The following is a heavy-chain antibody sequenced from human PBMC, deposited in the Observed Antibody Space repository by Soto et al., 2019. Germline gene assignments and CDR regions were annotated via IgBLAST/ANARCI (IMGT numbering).Heavy chain of an antibody. D-gene: IGHD3-9*01. CDR2: IYSGGST. CDR3: ATRYFDWLPNYYGMDV. CDR1: GFTVSSNY. J-gene: IGHJ6*02. Sequence: EVQLVESGGGLIQPGGSLRLSCAASGFTVSSNYMSWVRQAPGKGLEWVSVIYSGGSTYYADSVKGRFTISSDNSKXXLYLQMNSLRAEDTAVYYCATRYFDWLPNYYGMDVWGQGTTVTVSS. V-gene: IGHV3-53*01.